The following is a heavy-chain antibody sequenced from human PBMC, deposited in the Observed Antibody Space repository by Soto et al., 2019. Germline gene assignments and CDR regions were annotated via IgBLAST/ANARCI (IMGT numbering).Heavy chain of an antibody. CDR1: VVSISSFY. CDR2: IYSGGRN. D-gene: IGHD6-13*01. V-gene: IGHV4-4*07. Sequence: PSETLSLTCTFSVVSISSFYWSCIRHPAGKGLEWIGRIYSGGRNNYNPSLKSRVTMSVDTSKNQFSLRLSSVTAADTAMYYCARGSSRWEYWGQGTLVNVSS. J-gene: IGHJ4*02. CDR3: ARGSSRWEY.